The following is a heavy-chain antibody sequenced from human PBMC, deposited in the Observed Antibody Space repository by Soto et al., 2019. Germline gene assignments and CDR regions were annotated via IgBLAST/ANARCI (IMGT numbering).Heavy chain of an antibody. CDR1: GFPINVTY. J-gene: IGHJ2*01. Sequence: HPGGSLRLSCAAPGFPINVTYLSWVRQAPGKGLEWLSVLYADGSTYYIDSVKGRFRISRDNAKNTLYLQMDNLRADDTAMYFCARTAEGDTPRTHWYFDLWGRGTPVTVSS. D-gene: IGHD6-25*01. CDR3: ARTAEGDTPRTHWYFDL. CDR2: LYADGST. V-gene: IGHV3-53*01.